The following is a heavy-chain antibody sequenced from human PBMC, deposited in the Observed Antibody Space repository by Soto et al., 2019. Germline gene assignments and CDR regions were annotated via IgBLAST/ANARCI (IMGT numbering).Heavy chain of an antibody. Sequence: GASVKVSCKASGGTFSSYAISWVRQAPGQGLEWLGGIIPIFGTANYAQKFQGRVTITADESTSTAYMELSSLRSEDTAVYYCARGTTSHYYYYGMDVWGQGTTVTVSS. CDR3: ARGTTSHYYYYGMDV. V-gene: IGHV1-69*13. CDR1: GGTFSSYA. J-gene: IGHJ6*02. CDR2: IIPIFGTA. D-gene: IGHD1-7*01.